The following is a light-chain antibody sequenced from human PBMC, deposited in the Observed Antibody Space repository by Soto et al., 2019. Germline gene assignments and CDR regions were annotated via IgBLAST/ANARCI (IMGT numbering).Light chain of an antibody. J-gene: IGLJ1*01. CDR2: DVS. V-gene: IGLV2-14*01. CDR1: SSDVGGYNY. Sequence: QSALTQPASVSGSPGQSITISCTGTSSDVGGYNYVSWYQQHPGKAPKLRIYDVSNRPSGVSNRFSGSKSGNTASLTISGLQAEDEADYYCSSYTSSSTPGKVCGTGTKLTVL. CDR3: SSYTSSSTPGKV.